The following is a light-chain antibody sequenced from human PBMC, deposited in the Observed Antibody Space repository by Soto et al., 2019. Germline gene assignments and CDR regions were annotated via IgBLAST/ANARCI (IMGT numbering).Light chain of an antibody. J-gene: IGLJ2*01. V-gene: IGLV2-14*01. CDR3: SSYTGSSTRVV. CDR2: DVS. Sequence: QSALTQPASVSGSPGQSVTISCTGTSSDVGGYNYVSWYQQHPGKAPKLMIYDVSNRPSGVSHRFSGSKSGNTASLTISGLHADDDEDDYYSSYTGSSTRVVFGGGTKLTVL. CDR1: SSDVGGYNY.